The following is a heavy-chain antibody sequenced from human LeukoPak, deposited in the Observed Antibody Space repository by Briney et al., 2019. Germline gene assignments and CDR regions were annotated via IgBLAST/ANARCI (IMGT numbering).Heavy chain of an antibody. CDR1: GFTFDDYT. Sequence: PGGSLRLSCAASGFTFDDYTMHWVRQAPGKGLEWVSLISWDGGSTYYADSVKGRFTISRDHSKNSLYLQMNSLRTEDTALYYCAKDSDSSGYYTFDYWGQGTLVTVSS. D-gene: IGHD3-22*01. J-gene: IGHJ4*02. CDR3: AKDSDSSGYYTFDY. CDR2: ISWDGGST. V-gene: IGHV3-43*01.